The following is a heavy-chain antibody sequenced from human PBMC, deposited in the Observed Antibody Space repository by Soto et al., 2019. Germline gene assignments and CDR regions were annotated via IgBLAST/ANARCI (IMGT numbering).Heavy chain of an antibody. J-gene: IGHJ4*02. D-gene: IGHD3-22*01. Sequence: GGSLRLSCAASGFTFSSYAMHWVRQAPGKGLEWVAVISNDGSNKFYADSVKDRFTISRDNARNTLHLQMNTLRAEDTAVYYCAKDLYYYHSSLDDYWGQGTLVTVSA. CDR2: ISNDGSNK. V-gene: IGHV3-30*18. CDR3: AKDLYYYHSSLDDY. CDR1: GFTFSSYA.